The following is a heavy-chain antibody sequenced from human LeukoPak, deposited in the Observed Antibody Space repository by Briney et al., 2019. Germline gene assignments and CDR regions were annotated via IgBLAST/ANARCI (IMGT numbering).Heavy chain of an antibody. Sequence: GGSLRLSCAASGFTFGSFSMTWVRQAPGKGLEWVSTISSSGSGTYIYYADSVKGRFTISRDNAKNSLYLQMNSLRAEDTAVYYCAKDRASGGYCSSTSCYKGYYFDYWGQGTLVTVSS. J-gene: IGHJ4*02. V-gene: IGHV3-21*01. CDR3: AKDRASGGYCSSTSCYKGYYFDY. D-gene: IGHD2-2*01. CDR2: ISSSGSGTYI. CDR1: GFTFGSFS.